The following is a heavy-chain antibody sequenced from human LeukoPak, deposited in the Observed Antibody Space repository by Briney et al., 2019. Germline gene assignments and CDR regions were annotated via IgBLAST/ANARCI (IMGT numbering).Heavy chain of an antibody. D-gene: IGHD6-13*01. CDR2: IYYSGST. V-gene: IGHV4-59*01. J-gene: IGHJ3*02. CDR3: ARAAAVYDAFDI. CDR1: GGSISSYY. Sequence: SETLSLTCTVSGGSISSYYWSWIRQPPGKGLEWFGYIYYSGSTNYNPSLKSRVTISVDTSKNQFSLKLSSVTAADTAVYYCARAAAVYDAFDIWGQGTMVTVSS.